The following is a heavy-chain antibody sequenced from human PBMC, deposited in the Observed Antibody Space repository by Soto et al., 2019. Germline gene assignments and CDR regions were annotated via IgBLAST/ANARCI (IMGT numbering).Heavy chain of an antibody. CDR2: IDSDGRNT. J-gene: IGHJ3*02. Sequence: EVQLVESGGGLVQPGGSLRLSCAASGFTFSNFWMHWVRQAPGRGLVWLSRIDSDGRNTNYADSVRGRLTISRDNAKNTLYLEMNSLRAEDTAMYYCARVTVFLTAMPICEALDIWGQGTMVTVSS. D-gene: IGHD3-9*01. CDR1: GFTFSNFW. CDR3: ARVTVFLTAMPICEALDI. V-gene: IGHV3-74*01.